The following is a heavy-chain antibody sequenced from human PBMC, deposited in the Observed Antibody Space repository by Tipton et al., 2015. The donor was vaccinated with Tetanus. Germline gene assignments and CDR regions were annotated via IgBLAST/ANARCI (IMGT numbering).Heavy chain of an antibody. V-gene: IGHV3-33*01. CDR2: LWFDGGDE. D-gene: IGHD2-15*01. J-gene: IGHJ6*02. Sequence: SLRLSCAASGFTFRSYGMHWVRQAPGKGLEWVAVLWFDGGDEYYADSVKGRFTISRDNSKNTVHLQMNSLRAEDTAVYYCARELDCSGGGCYSYGLDVWGQGTTVTVSS. CDR3: ARELDCSGGGCYSYGLDV. CDR1: GFTFRSYG.